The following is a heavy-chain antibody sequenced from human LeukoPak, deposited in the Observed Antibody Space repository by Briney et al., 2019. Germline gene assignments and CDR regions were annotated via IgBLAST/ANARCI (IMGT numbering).Heavy chain of an antibody. D-gene: IGHD1-20*01. CDR1: GGSISTYY. CDR3: ARDITGDGDY. CDR2: IYYTGST. Sequence: SETLSLTCTVSGGSISTYYWSWIRQPPGKGLEWIGYIYYTGSTNYNPSLKSRVTISLDTSKNQFSLKLSSVTAADTAVYYCARDITGDGDYWGQGTLVTVPS. J-gene: IGHJ4*02. V-gene: IGHV4-59*01.